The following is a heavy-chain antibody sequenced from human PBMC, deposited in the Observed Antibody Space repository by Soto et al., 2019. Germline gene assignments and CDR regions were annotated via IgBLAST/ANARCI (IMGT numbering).Heavy chain of an antibody. D-gene: IGHD6-19*01. CDR3: ARMPPYVAVAGYLPYWYFDL. CDR1: GYTFTSYD. V-gene: IGHV1-8*01. J-gene: IGHJ2*01. Sequence: QVQLVQSVAEVKKPGASVKVSCKASGYTFTSYDINWVRQATGQGLEWMGWMNPNSGNTGYAQKFQGRVTMTRNTSISTAYMELSSLRSEDTAVYYCARMPPYVAVAGYLPYWYFDLWGRGTLVTVSS. CDR2: MNPNSGNT.